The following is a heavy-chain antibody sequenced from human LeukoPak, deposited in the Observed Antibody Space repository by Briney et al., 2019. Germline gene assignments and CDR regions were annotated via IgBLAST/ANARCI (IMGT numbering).Heavy chain of an antibody. CDR2: ISGSGGDT. Sequence: PGGSLRLSCAASGFTFSNFAMSWVRQAPGKGLEWVSAISGSGGDTYYADSVKGRFTISRDNAKSTLYLQMNSLRAEDTALYYCAEDTLLLLYWGQGTLVTVSS. CDR3: AEDTLLLLY. D-gene: IGHD3-22*01. V-gene: IGHV3-23*01. J-gene: IGHJ4*02. CDR1: GFTFSNFA.